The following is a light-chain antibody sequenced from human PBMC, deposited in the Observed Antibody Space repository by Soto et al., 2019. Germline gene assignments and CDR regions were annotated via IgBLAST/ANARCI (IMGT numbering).Light chain of an antibody. Sequence: VMTQTPLSLSVTPGQPASISCGASQSINSRSLAWYQQKPGQAPRLLIYDASSRATGIPDRFSASGSGTDFTLTISSLGPEDFAVYYCQQYVASPYTFGQGTKVDIK. J-gene: IGKJ2*01. CDR2: DAS. V-gene: IGKV3-20*01. CDR3: QQYVASPYT. CDR1: QSINSRS.